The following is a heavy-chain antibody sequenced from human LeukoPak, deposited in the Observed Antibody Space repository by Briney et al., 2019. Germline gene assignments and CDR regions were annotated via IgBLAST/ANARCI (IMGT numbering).Heavy chain of an antibody. CDR3: ARDSGIQLWSNQNDY. CDR2: IIPIFGTA. V-gene: IGHV1-69*13. CDR1: GGTFSSYA. Sequence: ASVKVSCKASGGTFSSYAISWVRQAPGQGLEWMGGIIPIFGTANYAQKFQGRVTITADESTSTAYMELSSLRSEDTAVYYCARDSGIQLWSNQNDYWGQGTLVTVSS. D-gene: IGHD5-18*01. J-gene: IGHJ4*02.